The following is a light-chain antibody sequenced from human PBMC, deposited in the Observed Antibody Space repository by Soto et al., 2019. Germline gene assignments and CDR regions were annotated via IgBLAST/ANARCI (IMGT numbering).Light chain of an antibody. Sequence: QSALPQPPSASGSPGQSVTISCTGTSSDVGAYKYVSWYQQYPGKAPKVIIYEVSKRPSGVPDRFSGSKSDNTASLTVSGLQAEDEADYYCSSYAGSNSYVFGTGTKLTVL. CDR3: SSYAGSNSYV. CDR2: EVS. V-gene: IGLV2-8*01. CDR1: SSDVGAYKY. J-gene: IGLJ1*01.